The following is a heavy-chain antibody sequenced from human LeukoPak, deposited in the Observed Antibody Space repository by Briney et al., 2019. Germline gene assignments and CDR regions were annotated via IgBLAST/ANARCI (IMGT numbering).Heavy chain of an antibody. V-gene: IGHV4-34*01. D-gene: IGHD3-10*01. Sequence: PSETLSLTCAVYGGSFSGYYWSWVRQPPGKGLEWIGEINHSGSTNYNPSLKSRVTISVDTSKNQFSLKLNSVTAADTAVYYCARVAGVTGTVDYWGQGTLVTVSS. CDR1: GGSFSGYY. CDR2: INHSGST. CDR3: ARVAGVTGTVDY. J-gene: IGHJ4*02.